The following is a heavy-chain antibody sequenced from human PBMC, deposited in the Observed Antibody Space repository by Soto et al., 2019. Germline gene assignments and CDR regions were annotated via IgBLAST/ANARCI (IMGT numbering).Heavy chain of an antibody. CDR2: IVPSLDTT. J-gene: IGHJ6*02. CDR3: ARWPQPRYTADPYAVDV. V-gene: IGHV1-69*11. Sequence: QVHLVQSGTEVKKPGSWVRVSCKASGGTFSSSGFSWVRQAPGQGLEWMGMIVPSLDTTNYAQKFQARVTITADEVTSTAYMELRSLRSEDTAVYYCARWPQPRYTADPYAVDVWGQATRVIVSS. CDR1: GGTFSSSG. D-gene: IGHD3-16*02.